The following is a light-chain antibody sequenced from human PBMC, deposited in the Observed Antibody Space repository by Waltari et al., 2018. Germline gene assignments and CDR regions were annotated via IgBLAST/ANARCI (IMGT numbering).Light chain of an antibody. Sequence: QSALPQPASVSGSPGQSITLSCYGTSSDVGFYNYVSWYQQHPGKAPKRMIYDFSQRPSGVSDRFSGSKSGNTASLTISGLQAEDEADYYCNSYTGSSSWVFGGGTKVTV. CDR1: SSDVGFYNY. V-gene: IGLV2-14*01. CDR2: DFS. CDR3: NSYTGSSSWV. J-gene: IGLJ3*02.